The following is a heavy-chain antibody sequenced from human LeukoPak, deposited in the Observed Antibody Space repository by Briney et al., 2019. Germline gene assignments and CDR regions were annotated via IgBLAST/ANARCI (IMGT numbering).Heavy chain of an antibody. CDR1: GFTFSSYA. CDR2: ISGSGGST. CDR3: AKVSNDYGDYVFDY. J-gene: IGHJ4*02. Sequence: GGSLRLSCAASGFTFSSYAMSWVRQAPGKGLEWVSGISGSGGSTYYADSVKGRFTISGDNSKNTLYLQMNSLRGEDTAVYYCAKVSNDYGDYVFDYWGQGTLVTVSS. V-gene: IGHV3-23*01. D-gene: IGHD4-17*01.